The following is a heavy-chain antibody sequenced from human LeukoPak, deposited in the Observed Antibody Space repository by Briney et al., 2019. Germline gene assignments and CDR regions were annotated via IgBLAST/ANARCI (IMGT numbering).Heavy chain of an antibody. Sequence: GGSLRLSCAASGFTFSSYGMHWVRQAPGKGLEWVAFIRYDGSNKYYADSVKGRFTISRDNSKNTLYLQMNSLRAEDTAVYYCAKADLYYYDSSGCDFDYWGQGTLVTVSS. CDR1: GFTFSSYG. J-gene: IGHJ4*02. V-gene: IGHV3-30*02. CDR3: AKADLYYYDSSGCDFDY. CDR2: IRYDGSNK. D-gene: IGHD3-22*01.